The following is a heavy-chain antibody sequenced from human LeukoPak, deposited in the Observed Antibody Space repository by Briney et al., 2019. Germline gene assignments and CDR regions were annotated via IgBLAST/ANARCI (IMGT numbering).Heavy chain of an antibody. V-gene: IGHV4-34*01. CDR2: INHSGST. CDR3: ARGPSDTAMVRYYYYCYMDV. J-gene: IGHJ6*03. D-gene: IGHD5-18*01. Sequence: SETLSLTCAVYGGSFSGYYWSWIRQPPGKGLEWIGEINHSGSTNYNPSLKSRVTISVDTSKNQFSLKLSSVTAADTAVYYCARGPSDTAMVRYYYYCYMDVWGKGTTVTVSS. CDR1: GGSFSGYY.